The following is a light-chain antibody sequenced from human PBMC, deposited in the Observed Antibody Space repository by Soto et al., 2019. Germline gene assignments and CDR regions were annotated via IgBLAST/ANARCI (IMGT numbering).Light chain of an antibody. V-gene: IGLV1-40*01. CDR2: GNS. J-gene: IGLJ3*02. CDR3: QSYDSSLSGSV. Sequence: QAVVTQPPSVSGVPGQRVTISCTGSSSNIGAGYDVHWYQQLPGTAPKLLMYGNSNRPSGVPDRFSGSKSGTSASLAITGLQAEDEADYYCQSYDSSLSGSVFGGGTKVTVL. CDR1: SSNIGAGYD.